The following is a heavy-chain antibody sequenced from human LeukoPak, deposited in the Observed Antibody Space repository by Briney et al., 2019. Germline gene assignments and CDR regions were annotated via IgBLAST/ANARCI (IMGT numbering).Heavy chain of an antibody. Sequence: PGGPLRLSCAASGFTFSSYWMSWVRQAPGKGLEWVANIKQDGSEKYYVDSVKGRFTISRDNAKNSLYLQMNSLRAEDTAVYYCARDDSSSYYSDAFDIWGQGTMVTVSS. V-gene: IGHV3-7*01. CDR1: GFTFSSYW. CDR2: IKQDGSEK. CDR3: ARDDSSSYYSDAFDI. D-gene: IGHD3-22*01. J-gene: IGHJ3*02.